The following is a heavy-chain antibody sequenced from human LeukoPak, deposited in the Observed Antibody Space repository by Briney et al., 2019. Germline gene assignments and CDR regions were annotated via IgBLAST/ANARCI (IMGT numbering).Heavy chain of an antibody. CDR2: IGTYNGNT. V-gene: IGHV1-18*01. J-gene: IGHJ4*02. D-gene: IGHD6-19*01. CDR3: ARGRLKRVPFTKVAGALDY. CDR1: GYTFRNYG. Sequence: ASVKVSCKASGYTFRNYGITWVRQAAGQGGEWMGWIGTYNGNTDYAQKFQGRVIMTADTSTTTAHMELRSLRSDDTAVYYCARGRLKRVPFTKVAGALDYWGQGTRVTVSS.